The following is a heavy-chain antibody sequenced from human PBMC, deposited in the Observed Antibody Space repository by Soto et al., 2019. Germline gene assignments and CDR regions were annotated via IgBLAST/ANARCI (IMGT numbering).Heavy chain of an antibody. CDR3: ARDMGYSSGHGFDY. J-gene: IGHJ4*02. CDR1: GFTFSTYG. D-gene: IGHD2-15*01. V-gene: IGHV3-33*01. Sequence: PGGSLRLSCAASGFTFSTYGMQWVRQAPGKGLEWVALIWYDGSNKYYSDAVKGRFTISRDNSKNTLDLQMNSLRADDTAVYYCARDMGYSSGHGFDYWGQGTLVTVSS. CDR2: IWYDGSNK.